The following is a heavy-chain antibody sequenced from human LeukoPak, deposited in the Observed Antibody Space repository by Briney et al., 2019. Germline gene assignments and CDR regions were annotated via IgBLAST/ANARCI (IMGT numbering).Heavy chain of an antibody. CDR2: IKQDGSEK. J-gene: IGHJ6*02. D-gene: IGHD2-2*01. V-gene: IGHV3-7*01. CDR3: ARIPTDIVVVPAAIRYYYYGMDV. CDR1: GFTFSSYS. Sequence: GSLRLSCAASGFTFSSYSMSWVRQAPGKGLEWVANIKQDGSEKYYVDSVKGRFTISRDNAKNSLYLQMNSLRAEDTAVYYCARIPTDIVVVPAAIRYYYYGMDVWGQGTTVTVSS.